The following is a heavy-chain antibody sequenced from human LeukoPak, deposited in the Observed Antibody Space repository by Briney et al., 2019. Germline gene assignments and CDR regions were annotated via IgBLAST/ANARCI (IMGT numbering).Heavy chain of an antibody. D-gene: IGHD5-12*01. J-gene: IGHJ5*02. CDR3: ARGLAVAYDYNYFDP. Sequence: SETLSLTCTVSGFSITNNYYWGWIRQSPGKGLEWIATIHHSGSTYYNPSLRSRVTMSVDTSKNQFSLRLSSVTATDTAVYFCARGLAVAYDYNYFDPWGQGTLVTVSS. CDR1: GFSITNNYY. CDR2: IHHSGST. V-gene: IGHV4-38-2*02.